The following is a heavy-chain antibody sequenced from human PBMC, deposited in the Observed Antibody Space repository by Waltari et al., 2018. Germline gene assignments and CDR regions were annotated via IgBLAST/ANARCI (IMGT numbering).Heavy chain of an antibody. Sequence: VQLVQSGAEVKKPGASVKVSCKASGYTFTSYYMHWVRQAPGQGLEWMGRVDPEDGETIYAEKFQGRVTITADTSTDTAYMELSSLRSEDTAVYYCATSILWWWYWGQGTLVTVSS. CDR2: VDPEDGET. D-gene: IGHD2-21*01. V-gene: IGHV1-69-2*01. CDR1: GYTFTSYY. J-gene: IGHJ1*01. CDR3: ATSILWWWY.